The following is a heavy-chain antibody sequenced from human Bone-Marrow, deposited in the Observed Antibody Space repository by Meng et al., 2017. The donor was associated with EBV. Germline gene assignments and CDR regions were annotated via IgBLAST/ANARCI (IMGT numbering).Heavy chain of an antibody. D-gene: IGHD3-10*01. Sequence: QWQPVTLGVEGKKPGDSVKVSCKASGNTLTGYYMNWVRQAPGQGLEWMGRINPNSGGTNYAQKFQGRVTMTRDTSISTAYMELSRLRSDDTAVYYCARRVTMVRGVITNWFDPWGQGTLVTVSS. CDR1: GNTLTGYY. CDR3: ARRVTMVRGVITNWFDP. V-gene: IGHV1-2*06. J-gene: IGHJ5*02. CDR2: INPNSGGT.